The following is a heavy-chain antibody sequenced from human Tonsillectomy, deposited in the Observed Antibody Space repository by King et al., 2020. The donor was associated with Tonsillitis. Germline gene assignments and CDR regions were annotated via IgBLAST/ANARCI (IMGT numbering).Heavy chain of an antibody. Sequence: VQLVESGAEVKKPGASVKVSCTASGYTFTSYGISWVRQAPGQGLEWMGWISAYNGNTKNAQKLQGRVTMNTDTSKSTAYMELRSLRADDTAVYYCARVSGYYDSSGYYGGDYWGQGTLVTVSS. CDR2: ISAYNGNT. V-gene: IGHV1-18*04. CDR1: GYTFTSYG. D-gene: IGHD3-22*01. CDR3: ARVSGYYDSSGYYGGDY. J-gene: IGHJ4*02.